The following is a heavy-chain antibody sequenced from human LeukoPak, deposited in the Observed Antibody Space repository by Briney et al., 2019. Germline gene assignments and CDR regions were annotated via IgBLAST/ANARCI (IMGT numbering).Heavy chain of an antibody. CDR1: GYSFTSYW. V-gene: IGHV5-51*01. CDR2: IYPGDSDT. CDR3: ARRPYCSSTSCYYYFDY. Sequence: GESLKISCKGSGYSFTSYWIGWVRQMPGKGLEWLGIIYPGDSDTRYSPSFQGQVTISADTSISTAYLQWSSLKASDTAMYYCARRPYCSSTSCYYYFDYWGQGTLVTVSS. D-gene: IGHD2-2*01. J-gene: IGHJ4*02.